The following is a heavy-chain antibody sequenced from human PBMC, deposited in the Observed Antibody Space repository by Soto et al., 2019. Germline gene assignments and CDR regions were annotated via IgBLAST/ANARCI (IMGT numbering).Heavy chain of an antibody. CDR3: ARGNMDV. D-gene: IGHD1-1*01. CDR2: ASKDAFAT. V-gene: IGHV3-30-3*01. CDR1: GFTFNLFA. Sequence: QVPLVESGGGMVQPGKSLRLSCAASGFTFNLFAMHWVRQAPGKGLEWVAVASKDAFATCYAGSVEGRFTISRDNSKNTLYLHMNNLRPDDTALYYCARGNMDVWGHGTAVVVSS. J-gene: IGHJ6*02.